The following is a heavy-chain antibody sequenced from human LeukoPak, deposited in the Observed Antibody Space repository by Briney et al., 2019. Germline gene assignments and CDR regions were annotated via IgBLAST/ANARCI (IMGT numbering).Heavy chain of an antibody. CDR2: ISSSGSTI. CDR1: GFTFSDYY. V-gene: IGHV3-11*04. J-gene: IGHJ5*02. D-gene: IGHD3-3*01. CDR3: ARGPQSGGFWSGYYKDWFDP. Sequence: GGSLRLSCAASGFTFSDYYMSWIRQAPGKGLEWVSYISSSGSTIYYADSVKGRFTISRDNAKNSLYLQMNSLRAEDTAVYYCARGPQSGGFWSGYYKDWFDPWGQGTLVTVSS.